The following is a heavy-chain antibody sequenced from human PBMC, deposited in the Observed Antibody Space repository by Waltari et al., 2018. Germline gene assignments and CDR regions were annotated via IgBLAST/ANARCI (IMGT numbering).Heavy chain of an antibody. CDR3: ASVIALPGARPDY. J-gene: IGHJ4*02. CDR1: GFTIDDSA. CDR2: ISWNSVRT. D-gene: IGHD6-19*01. V-gene: IGHV3-9*01. Sequence: EVQLVESGGGFVQPGRSLRLSCAASGFTIDDSAMHWVRQVPGKGLELVAGISWNSVRTAYAHSVKGRFNSARDNAKNALYLQMNSLRVEDTAFYYCASVIALPGARPDYWGQGTLVTVSS.